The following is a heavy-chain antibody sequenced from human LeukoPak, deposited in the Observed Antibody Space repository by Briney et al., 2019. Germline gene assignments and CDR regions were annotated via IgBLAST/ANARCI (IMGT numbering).Heavy chain of an antibody. J-gene: IGHJ4*02. D-gene: IGHD3-22*01. Sequence: PGRSLRLSCAASGFTFDDYAVHWVRQAPGKGLEWVSGISWNSGSIGYADSVKGRFTISRDNAKNSLYLQMNSLRAEDTALYYCAKDRNYYDSSGYYSWGQGTLVTVSS. CDR1: GFTFDDYA. CDR2: ISWNSGSI. CDR3: AKDRNYYDSSGYYS. V-gene: IGHV3-9*01.